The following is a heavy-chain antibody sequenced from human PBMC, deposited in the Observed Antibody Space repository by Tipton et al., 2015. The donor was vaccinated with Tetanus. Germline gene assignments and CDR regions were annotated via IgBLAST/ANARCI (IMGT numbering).Heavy chain of an antibody. J-gene: IGHJ3*02. CDR2: IHYSGDT. CDR1: GGSISGYY. D-gene: IGHD3-10*01. V-gene: IGHV4-59*01. CDR3: ASHYGSGSDDAFDI. Sequence: LRLSCTVSGGSISGYYWSWIRQPPGKGLEWIGYIHYSGDTNYNYNPSLQSRLTISVDTSKNQFSLNLGSVTAADTAVYYCASHYGSGSDDAFDIWGQGTMVTVSS.